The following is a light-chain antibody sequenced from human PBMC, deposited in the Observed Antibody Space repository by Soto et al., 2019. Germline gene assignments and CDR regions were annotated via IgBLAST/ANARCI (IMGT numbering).Light chain of an antibody. CDR1: SSNIGSNA. CDR3: AAWDDRLNGRV. Sequence: QSVLTQPPSASGTPGQRVTISCSGGSSNIGSNADNWYQQLPGTAPKVVIYNTDQRPSGVSDRFSGSKSGTSASLAISRLQSEDEADYYCAAWDDRLNGRVFGGGTQLTVL. CDR2: NTD. V-gene: IGLV1-44*01. J-gene: IGLJ3*02.